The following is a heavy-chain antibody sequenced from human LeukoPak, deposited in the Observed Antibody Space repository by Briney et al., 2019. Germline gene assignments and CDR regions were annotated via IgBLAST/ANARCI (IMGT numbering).Heavy chain of an antibody. CDR3: AKDTSGIYDC. CDR2: ISYDGSNK. V-gene: IGHV3-30*18. J-gene: IGHJ4*02. D-gene: IGHD1-26*01. CDR1: GFTFSSYG. Sequence: GRSLRLSCAASGFTFSSYGMHWVRQAPGKGLEWVAVISYDGSNKYYADSVKGRFTISRDNTKNTLYLQMNSLRAEDTAVYYCAKDTSGIYDCWGQGTLVTVSS.